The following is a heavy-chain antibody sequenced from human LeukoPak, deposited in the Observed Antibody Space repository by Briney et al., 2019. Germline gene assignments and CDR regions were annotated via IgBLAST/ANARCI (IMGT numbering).Heavy chain of an antibody. J-gene: IGHJ4*02. CDR2: ITISGTYI. CDR1: GFILSDYN. CDR3: TRVSGGYDMSDY. D-gene: IGHD3-9*01. V-gene: IGHV3-21*04. Sequence: GGSLRLSCAASGFILSDYNMNWVRQAPGKGLEWVSFITISGTYITYADSVKGRFTISRDNAKNSLYLQMNTLRADDTAVYYCTRVSGGYDMSDYWGQGTLVTVSS.